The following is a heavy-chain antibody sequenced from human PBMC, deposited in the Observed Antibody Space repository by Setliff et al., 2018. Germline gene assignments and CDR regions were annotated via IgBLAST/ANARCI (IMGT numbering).Heavy chain of an antibody. J-gene: IGHJ4*02. D-gene: IGHD3-3*01. V-gene: IGHV4-39*01. CDR3: ASHPRVTIFGVVAFDY. Sequence: SETLSLTCTVTGGPINSDRYYWGWIRQPPGKGLEWIGSMYSSGSTYYNPSLKSRVTISVDTSQNQFSLKLSSVTAADTAAYYCASHPRVTIFGVVAFDYWGQGILVTVSS. CDR2: MYSSGST. CDR1: GGPINSDRYY.